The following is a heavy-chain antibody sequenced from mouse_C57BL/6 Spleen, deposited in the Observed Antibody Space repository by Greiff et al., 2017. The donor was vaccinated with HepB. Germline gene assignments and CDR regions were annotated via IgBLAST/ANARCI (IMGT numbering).Heavy chain of an antibody. CDR2: ISSGSSTI. V-gene: IGHV5-17*01. Sequence: EVKLVESGGGLVKPGGSLKLSCAASGFTFSDYGMHWVRQAPEKGLEWVAYISSGSSTIYYADTVKGRFTISRDNAKNTLFLQMTSLRSEDTAMYYCARGISYDYDGGFAYWGQGTLVTVSA. J-gene: IGHJ3*01. CDR1: GFTFSDYG. CDR3: ARGISYDYDGGFAY. D-gene: IGHD2-4*01.